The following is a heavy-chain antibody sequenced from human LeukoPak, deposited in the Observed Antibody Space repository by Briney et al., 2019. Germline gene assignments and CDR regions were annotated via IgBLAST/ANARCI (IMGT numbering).Heavy chain of an antibody. CDR2: IYSGGST. CDR3: AKTRLDYYDSSGSYYFDY. CDR1: GFTFSSYA. Sequence: GGSLRLSCAASGFTFSSYAMSWVRQAPGKGLEWVSVIYSGGSTYYADSVKGRFTISRDNSKKTLYLQMNSLRAEDTAVYYCAKTRLDYYDSSGSYYFDYWGQGTLVTVSS. V-gene: IGHV3-23*03. D-gene: IGHD3-22*01. J-gene: IGHJ4*02.